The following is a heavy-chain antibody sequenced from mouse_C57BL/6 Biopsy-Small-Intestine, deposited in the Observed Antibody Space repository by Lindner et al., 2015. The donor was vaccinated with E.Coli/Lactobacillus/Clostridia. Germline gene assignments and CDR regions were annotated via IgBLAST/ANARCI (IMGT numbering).Heavy chain of an antibody. D-gene: IGHD1-1*02. V-gene: IGHV1-53*01. CDR3: ARVVPHYYGGGSPPLLFDY. J-gene: IGHJ4*01. CDR2: IDPSSGAT. CDR1: GFPFSGYL. Sequence: SVKVSCKTSGFPFSGYLFHWVRQAPGQGLEWMGRIDPSSGATDYAQKFQDRVAMTRDSSTSTAFLEISRLTSDDTAVYYCARVVPHYYGGGSPPLLFDYWGQGTLVTVSS.